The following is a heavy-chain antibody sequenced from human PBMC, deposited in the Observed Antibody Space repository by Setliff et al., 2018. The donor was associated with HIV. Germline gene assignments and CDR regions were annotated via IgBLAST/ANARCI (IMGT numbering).Heavy chain of an antibody. V-gene: IGHV4-59*11. J-gene: IGHJ2*01. CDR3: ARDVGLCGVDCWPYFYFDL. D-gene: IGHD2-21*02. CDR2: THYSGSS. CDR1: GGFISNHY. Sequence: SETLSLTCTISGGFISNHYWNWIRQPPGKGLEWIGSTHYSGSSYYSPSLKSRVTISLDTSKNQFSLKLSPMTAADTAVYYCARDVGLCGVDCWPYFYFDLWGRGNLVTVS.